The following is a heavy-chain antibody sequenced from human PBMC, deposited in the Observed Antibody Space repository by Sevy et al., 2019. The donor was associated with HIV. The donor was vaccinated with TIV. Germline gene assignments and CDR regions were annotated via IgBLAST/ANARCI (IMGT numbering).Heavy chain of an antibody. D-gene: IGHD6-13*01. CDR2: IYSGGTT. Sequence: GGSLRLYCAASGFTVSSDYMTWVRQAPGKGLEWVSVIYSGGTTYYADSVKGRFTISRDNSKNTVYLQMNSLRAEDTAVYYCARESSSTWQAGYYGMAVWGQGTTVTVSS. CDR3: ARESSSTWQAGYYGMAV. V-gene: IGHV3-66*01. CDR1: GFTVSSDY. J-gene: IGHJ6*02.